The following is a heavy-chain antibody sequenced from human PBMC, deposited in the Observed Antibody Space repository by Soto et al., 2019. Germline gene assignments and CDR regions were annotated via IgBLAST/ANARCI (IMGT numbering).Heavy chain of an antibody. CDR2: VYTSGNT. CDR1: GDSISSFY. CDR3: VRDQSGYGGGNWFDP. D-gene: IGHD5-12*01. V-gene: IGHV4-4*07. Sequence: PSETLSLTCTVSGDSISSFYWSWIRQPAGKGLEWIGRVYTSGNTDYNPSLKSRLTMSVDTSKNQLSLKLRSVTAADTAAYYCVRDQSGYGGGNWFDPWGPGTLVTVSS. J-gene: IGHJ5*02.